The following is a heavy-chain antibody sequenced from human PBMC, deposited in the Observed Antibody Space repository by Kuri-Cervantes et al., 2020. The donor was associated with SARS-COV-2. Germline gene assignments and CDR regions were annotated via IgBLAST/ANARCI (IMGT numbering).Heavy chain of an antibody. CDR2: ISSSSSYI. V-gene: IGHV3-21*01. Sequence: GGSLRLSCAASGFTFSSYAMSWVRQAPGKGLEWVSSISSSSSYIYYADSVKGRFTISRDNAKNSLYLQMNSLRAEDTAVYYCARDHARFTIVGATNFDYWGQGTLVTVSS. J-gene: IGHJ4*02. CDR1: GFTFSSYA. CDR3: ARDHARFTIVGATNFDY. D-gene: IGHD1-26*01.